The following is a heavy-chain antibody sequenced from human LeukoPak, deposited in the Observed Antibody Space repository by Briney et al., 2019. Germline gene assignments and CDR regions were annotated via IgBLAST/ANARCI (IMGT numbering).Heavy chain of an antibody. V-gene: IGHV3-23*01. Sequence: GGSLRLSCAASGFTFSSYAMSWVRQAPGKGLEWVSAISGSGGSTYYADSVKGRFTISRDNSKNTLYLQMNSLRAEDTAVYYCAKRNWGRYYYYYMDVWGKGTTVTVSS. CDR3: AKRNWGRYYYYYMDV. CDR1: GFTFSSYA. D-gene: IGHD7-27*01. CDR2: ISGSGGST. J-gene: IGHJ6*03.